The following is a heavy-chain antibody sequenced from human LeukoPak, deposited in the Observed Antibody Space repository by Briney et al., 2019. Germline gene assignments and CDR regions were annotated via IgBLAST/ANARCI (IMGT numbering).Heavy chain of an antibody. J-gene: IGHJ6*02. D-gene: IGHD4-17*01. CDR2: TYYRSKWYN. CDR3: ARDRRGDYGDYSIYYGMDV. V-gene: IGHV6-1*01. CDR1: GDSVSSNSAA. Sequence: SQTLSLTCAISGDSVSSNSAAWNWIRQSPSRGLECLGRTYYRSKWYNDYAVSVKSRITINPDTSKNQFSLQLNSVTPEDTAVYYCARDRRGDYGDYSIYYGMDVWGQGTTVTVSS.